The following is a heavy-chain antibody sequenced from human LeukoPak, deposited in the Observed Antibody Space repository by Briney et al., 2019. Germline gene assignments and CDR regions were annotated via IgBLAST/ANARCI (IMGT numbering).Heavy chain of an antibody. V-gene: IGHV4-59*08. CDR1: GGSISSYY. CDR3: ARHPTSHSSGWYPDWFDP. D-gene: IGHD6-19*01. CDR2: IYYSGST. Sequence: PSETLSLTCTVSGGSISSYYWSWIRQPPGKGLEWIGYIYYSGSTNHNPSLKSRVTISVDTSKNQFSLKLSSVTAADTAVYYCARHPTSHSSGWYPDWFDPWGQGTLVTVSS. J-gene: IGHJ5*02.